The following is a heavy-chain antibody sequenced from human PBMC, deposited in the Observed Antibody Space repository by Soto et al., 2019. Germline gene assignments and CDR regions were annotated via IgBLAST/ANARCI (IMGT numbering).Heavy chain of an antibody. CDR2: ISGSGGRS. D-gene: IGHD3-16*01. Sequence: EVQLVDSGGGLVQPGGSLRLSCAASGFTFSNYAMTWVRQGPGKGLEWVSGISGSGGRSYYADSVKGRFTISRDNSKSTLYLQMNSLKAEDTAVYYCAKAYFVWSSEQPYYFDYWGHGTLVTVSS. J-gene: IGHJ4*01. CDR3: AKAYFVWSSEQPYYFDY. V-gene: IGHV3-23*04. CDR1: GFTFSNYA.